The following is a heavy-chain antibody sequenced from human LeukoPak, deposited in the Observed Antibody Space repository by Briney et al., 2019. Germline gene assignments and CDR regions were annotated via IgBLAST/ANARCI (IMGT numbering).Heavy chain of an antibody. CDR1: GGSISSYY. J-gene: IGHJ4*02. Sequence: SETLSLTCTVSGGSISSYYWSWFRQPPWKGLEWIGYMYYSGITNYNPSLKSRVTISVDTSKNQFSLKLSSVTAADTAVYYCARRVAVAGNYYFDYRGQGTLVTVSA. CDR3: ARRVAVAGNYYFDY. CDR2: MYYSGIT. V-gene: IGHV4-59*08. D-gene: IGHD6-19*01.